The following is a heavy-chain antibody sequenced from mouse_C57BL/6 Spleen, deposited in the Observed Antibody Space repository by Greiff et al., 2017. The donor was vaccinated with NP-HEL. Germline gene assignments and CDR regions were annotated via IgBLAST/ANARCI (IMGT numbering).Heavy chain of an antibody. Sequence: QMQLKESGPGLVAPSQSLSITCTVSGFSLTSYGVHWVRQPPGKGLEWLVVIWSDGSTTYNSALKSRLSISKDNSKSQVFLKMNSLQTDDTAMYYCARHDSYYYGSSYNAMDYWGQGTSVTVSS. CDR1: GFSLTSYG. CDR2: IWSDGST. J-gene: IGHJ4*01. V-gene: IGHV2-6-1*01. D-gene: IGHD1-1*01. CDR3: ARHDSYYYGSSYNAMDY.